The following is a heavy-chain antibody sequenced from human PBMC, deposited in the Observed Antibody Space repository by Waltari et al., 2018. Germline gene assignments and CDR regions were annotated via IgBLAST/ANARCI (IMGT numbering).Heavy chain of an antibody. D-gene: IGHD2-15*01. CDR3: AKAERASVGRSFDY. CDR1: GFNFSSYA. V-gene: IGHV3-23*01. J-gene: IGHJ4*02. Sequence: EVQLLESGGGLVQPGGSLRLSCAASGFNFSSYAMGRVRQAPGKGVAWVSAISGSGGSTYYADSVKGRFTISRDNSKNTLYLQMNSLRAEDTAVYYCAKAERASVGRSFDYWGQGTLVTVSS. CDR2: ISGSGGST.